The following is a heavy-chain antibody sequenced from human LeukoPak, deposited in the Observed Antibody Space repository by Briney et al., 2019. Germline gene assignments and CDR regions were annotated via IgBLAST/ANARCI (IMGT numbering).Heavy chain of an antibody. CDR2: IRSTANGYAT. CDR1: GFTFSGSA. D-gene: IGHD3-10*01. V-gene: IGHV3-73*01. J-gene: IGHJ4*02. Sequence: PGGSLRLSCAASGFTFSGSALHWVRQASGKGLEWVGRIRSTANGYATAYAASVKGRFTISRDDSKNTAYLQMDSLKTEDTAVYYCARETPYGSGSYPFDYWGQGILVTVSS. CDR3: ARETPYGSGSYPFDY.